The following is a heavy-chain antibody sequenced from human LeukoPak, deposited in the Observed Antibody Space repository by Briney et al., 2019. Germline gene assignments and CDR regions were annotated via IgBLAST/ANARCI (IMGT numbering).Heavy chain of an antibody. D-gene: IGHD6-25*01. V-gene: IGHV4-59*01. CDR3: ARDLSGWYFDY. CDR2: IYYSGST. J-gene: IGHJ4*02. CDR1: GGSISSYY. Sequence: SEALSLTCTVSGGSISSYYWSWIRQPPGKGLEWIGYIYYSGSTNYNPSLKSRVTISVDTSKNQFSLKLSSVTAADTAVYYCARDLSGWYFDYWGQGTLVTVSS.